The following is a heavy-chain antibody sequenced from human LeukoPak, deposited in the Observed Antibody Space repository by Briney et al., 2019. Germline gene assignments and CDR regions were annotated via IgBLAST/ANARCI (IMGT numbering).Heavy chain of an antibody. CDR1: GVSISSYY. D-gene: IGHD6-19*01. CDR3: ATSGWYLLPGVY. CDR2: IYYSGST. Sequence: SETLSLTCTVSGVSISSYYWSWIRQPPGKGLEWIGYIYYSGSTNYNPSLKSRVTISVDKSKNQFSLKLSSVTAADTAVYYCATSGWYLLPGVYWGQGTLVTVSS. V-gene: IGHV4-59*08. J-gene: IGHJ4*02.